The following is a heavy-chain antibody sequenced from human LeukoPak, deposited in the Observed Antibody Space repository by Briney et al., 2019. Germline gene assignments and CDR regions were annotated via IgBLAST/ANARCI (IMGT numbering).Heavy chain of an antibody. V-gene: IGHV4-34*01. CDR1: GGAFRGYY. CDR2: INHSGST. CDR3: ARRHYYGSGSYYSRFGGYYGMDV. J-gene: IGHJ6*02. Sequence: SETLPLTCAVYGGAFRGYYWRWIRQPPGKGVAWIGVINHSGSTNYIPSLKSRVTISVDTSKNQFSLKLSSVTAADTAVYYCARRHYYGSGSYYSRFGGYYGMDVWGQGTTVTVSS. D-gene: IGHD3-10*01.